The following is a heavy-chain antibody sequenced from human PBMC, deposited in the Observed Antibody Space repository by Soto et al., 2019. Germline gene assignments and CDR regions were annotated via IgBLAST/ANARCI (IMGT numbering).Heavy chain of an antibody. CDR2: IIPIFGTA. D-gene: IGHD3-22*01. Sequence: QVQLVQSGAEVKKPGSSVKVSCKASGGTFSSYAISWVRQAPGQGLEWMGGIIPIFGTANYAQKFQGRVTITADESTSTAYMELSSLRSEDTAVYYCARDIPPLYYYDSSGYGDYWGQGTLVTVSS. CDR1: GGTFSSYA. CDR3: ARDIPPLYYYDSSGYGDY. J-gene: IGHJ4*02. V-gene: IGHV1-69*12.